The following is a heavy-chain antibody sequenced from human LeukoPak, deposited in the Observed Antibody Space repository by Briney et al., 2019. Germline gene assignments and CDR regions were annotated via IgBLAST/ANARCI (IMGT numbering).Heavy chain of an antibody. J-gene: IGHJ4*02. CDR2: ISSSSYI. CDR3: ARDGFSAVLDY. CDR1: GFTFSSYS. D-gene: IGHD4/OR15-4a*01. Sequence: GGSLRLSCAASGFTFSSYSMNWVRQAPGKGLEWVSSISSSSYIYYADSVKGRFTISRDNAKNSLYLQMNSLRAEDTAVYYCARDGFSAVLDYWGQGTLVTVSS. V-gene: IGHV3-21*01.